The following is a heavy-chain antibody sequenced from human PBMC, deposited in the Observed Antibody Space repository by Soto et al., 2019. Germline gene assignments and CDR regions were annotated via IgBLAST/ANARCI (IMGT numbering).Heavy chain of an antibody. CDR2: IHHSGST. V-gene: IGHV4-31*03. Sequence: SETLSLTCNVSGGSISSGGYYWSWIRQHPGKGLEWIGYIHHSGSTYYNPSLKSRVTISVDTSKNQFSLKLSSVTAADTAVYYCARDPDGSSWFDYWGQGTLVTVSS. J-gene: IGHJ4*02. CDR3: ARDPDGSSWFDY. D-gene: IGHD6-13*01. CDR1: GGSISSGGYY.